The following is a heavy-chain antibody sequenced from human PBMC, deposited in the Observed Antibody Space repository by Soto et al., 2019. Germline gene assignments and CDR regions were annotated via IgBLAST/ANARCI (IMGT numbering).Heavy chain of an antibody. CDR2: INHSGST. CDR1: GGSFSGYY. D-gene: IGHD3-3*01. J-gene: IGHJ4*02. V-gene: IGHV4-34*01. Sequence: PSETLSLTCAVSGGSFSGYYWSWFRQPPGKGLEWIGKINHSGSTNYNPSLKSRVTISVDTSKNQFSLKLSSVTAADTAVYYCARGPYPAYYDFWSGYLSFSDYWGQGTLVTVSS. CDR3: ARGPYPAYYDFWSGYLSFSDY.